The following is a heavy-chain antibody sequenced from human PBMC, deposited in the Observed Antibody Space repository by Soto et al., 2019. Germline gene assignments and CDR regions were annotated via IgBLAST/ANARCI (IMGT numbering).Heavy chain of an antibody. V-gene: IGHV1-2*04. Sequence: QVQLVQSGAEVKKPGASVKVSCKASGYTFTGYYMHWVRQAPGQGLEWMGWINPNSGGTNYAQKFQGWVPLTRDPSISNAYMELSRLRSDDTAVYYCASDTGSYGDYGAFDIWGQGTMVTVSS. J-gene: IGHJ3*02. CDR2: INPNSGGT. D-gene: IGHD4-17*01. CDR1: GYTFTGYY. CDR3: ASDTGSYGDYGAFDI.